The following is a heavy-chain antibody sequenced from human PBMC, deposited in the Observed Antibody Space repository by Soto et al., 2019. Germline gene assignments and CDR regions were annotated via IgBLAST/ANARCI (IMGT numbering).Heavy chain of an antibody. V-gene: IGHV1-69*13. Sequence: SVKVSCKAYGGTFSSYAISWVRQAPGQGLEWMGGIIPIFGTANYAQKFQGRVTITADESTSTAYMELSSLRSEDTAVYYCAINVGVDTAMGPAHYYYYYGMDVWGQGTTVTVSS. CDR2: IIPIFGTA. CDR3: AINVGVDTAMGPAHYYYYYGMDV. CDR1: GGTFSSYA. J-gene: IGHJ6*02. D-gene: IGHD5-18*01.